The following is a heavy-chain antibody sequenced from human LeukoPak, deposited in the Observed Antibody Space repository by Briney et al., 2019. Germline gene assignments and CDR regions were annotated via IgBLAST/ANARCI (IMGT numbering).Heavy chain of an antibody. Sequence: PGGSLRLSCAVSGFTFSSGYMHWVRQPPGKGPVWVSRISSDGSNTIYADSVKGRFTISRDDARNPLYMQMNSRRDADTAVYYCARYTGGGVYWGQGTLVTVSS. D-gene: IGHD2-2*02. CDR3: ARYTGGGVY. V-gene: IGHV3-74*01. CDR2: ISSDGSNT. CDR1: GFTFSSGY. J-gene: IGHJ4*02.